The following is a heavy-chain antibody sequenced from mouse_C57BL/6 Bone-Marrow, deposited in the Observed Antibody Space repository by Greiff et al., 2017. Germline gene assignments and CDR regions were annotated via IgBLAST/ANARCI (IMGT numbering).Heavy chain of an antibody. CDR1: GFSFNTYA. CDR3: GRNDGYSSYYAMDY. Sequence: EVHLVESGGGLVQPKGSLKLSCEASGFSFNTYAMNWVRQAPGKGFEWVARIRNKSNNYATYYADSVKDRLTISRDDSESMLYLQMNNLKTEDTSMVYCGRNDGYSSYYAMDYWGQGTSVTVSS. J-gene: IGHJ4*01. V-gene: IGHV10-1*01. CDR2: IRNKSNNYAT. D-gene: IGHD2-3*01.